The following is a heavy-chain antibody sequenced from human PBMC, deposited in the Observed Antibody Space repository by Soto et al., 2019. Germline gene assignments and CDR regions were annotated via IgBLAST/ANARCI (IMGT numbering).Heavy chain of an antibody. CDR2: IDPSDSYT. Sequence: GESLKISCKGSGYSFTIYWISWVRQMPGKGLEWMGRIDPSDSYTNYSPSFQGHVTISADKSISTAYLQWSSLKASDTAMYYCARRYGDFTAIGGWFDPWGQGTLVTVSS. D-gene: IGHD3-10*01. V-gene: IGHV5-10-1*01. J-gene: IGHJ5*02. CDR3: ARRYGDFTAIGGWFDP. CDR1: GYSFTIYW.